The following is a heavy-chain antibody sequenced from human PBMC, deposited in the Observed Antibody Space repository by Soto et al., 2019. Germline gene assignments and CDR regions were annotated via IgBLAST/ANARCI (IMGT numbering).Heavy chain of an antibody. V-gene: IGHV3-49*04. Sequence: SLRLSCSASGFNFAAYTMSWVRLTPGKGLEWVGFIRRIAYGGTTDYAASVKDRFTISRDDSRKIVYLQMSRLKIEDTAVYYCSRSLAIDFDSWGQGTLVTVSS. CDR3: SRSLAIDFDS. J-gene: IGHJ4*02. CDR2: IRRIAYGGTT. CDR1: GFNFAAYT.